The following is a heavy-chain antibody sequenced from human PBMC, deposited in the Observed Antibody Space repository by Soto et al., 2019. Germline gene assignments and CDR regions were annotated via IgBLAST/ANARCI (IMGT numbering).Heavy chain of an antibody. V-gene: IGHV4-34*01. Sequence: SETLSLTCAVYGGSFSGYYWSWIRQPPGKGLEWIGEINHSGSTNYNPSLKSRVTISVDTSKNQFSLKLSSVTAADTAVYYCARTLWIPFDYWGQGTLVTVSS. CDR2: INHSGST. D-gene: IGHD5-12*01. J-gene: IGHJ4*02. CDR3: ARTLWIPFDY. CDR1: GGSFSGYY.